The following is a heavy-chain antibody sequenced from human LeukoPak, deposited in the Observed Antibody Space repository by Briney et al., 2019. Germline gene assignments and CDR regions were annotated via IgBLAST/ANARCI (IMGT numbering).Heavy chain of an antibody. CDR3: ARFTMVRGVTQFDP. J-gene: IGHJ5*02. CDR2: IYPSDSGT. CDR1: GYSFTDYW. V-gene: IGHV5-51*01. Sequence: GESLKISCKTSGYSFTDYWIGWVRQMPGKGLEWMGFIYPSDSGTRYSPSFQGQVTISADKSISTAYLQWSSLKASDTAMYYCARFTMVRGVTQFDPWGQGTQVTVSS. D-gene: IGHD3-10*01.